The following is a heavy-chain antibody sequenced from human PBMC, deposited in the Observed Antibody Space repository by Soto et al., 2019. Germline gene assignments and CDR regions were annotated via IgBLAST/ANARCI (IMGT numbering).Heavy chain of an antibody. D-gene: IGHD4-17*01. J-gene: IGHJ4*02. Sequence: QVQLVQSGAEVKKPWASVKVSCKAPGYIFPSSTISWVRQAPGQGLEWMGWISAYNGNIKDAQKFQGRFTMTTDTSTSTAYMELRSLTSDDTAMYYCAIANYGDNDYWGQGTLVTVSS. CDR3: AIANYGDNDY. CDR1: GYIFPSST. V-gene: IGHV1-18*01. CDR2: ISAYNGNI.